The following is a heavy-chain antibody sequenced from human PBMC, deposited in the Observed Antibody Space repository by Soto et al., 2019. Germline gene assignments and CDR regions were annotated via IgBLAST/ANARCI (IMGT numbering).Heavy chain of an antibody. D-gene: IGHD3-3*01. CDR1: GFTFSSYA. CDR3: AKGPLFGVVIRYYCDY. CDR2: ISGSGGST. Sequence: EVQLLESGGGLVQPGGSLRLSCAASGFTFSSYAMSWVRQPPGKGLEWVSAISGSGGSTYYADSVKGRFTISRDNSKNSRYLLMISLRAADTAVYYCAKGPLFGVVIRYYCDYWGQGTLVTVSS. J-gene: IGHJ4*02. V-gene: IGHV3-23*01.